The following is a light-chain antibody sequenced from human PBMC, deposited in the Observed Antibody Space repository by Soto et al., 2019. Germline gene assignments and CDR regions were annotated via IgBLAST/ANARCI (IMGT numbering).Light chain of an antibody. V-gene: IGKV1-39*01. Sequence: DIQMTQSPFSLSAPVGDRVTITFRASQSISNYLNWYQQKQGKAPKLLIYAASTLHSGAQSRFSGSGSGTDFTLTISSLQPEDSATYYCQQSYGTPIIFGQGTRLDIK. CDR3: QQSYGTPII. CDR2: AAS. CDR1: QSISNY. J-gene: IGKJ5*01.